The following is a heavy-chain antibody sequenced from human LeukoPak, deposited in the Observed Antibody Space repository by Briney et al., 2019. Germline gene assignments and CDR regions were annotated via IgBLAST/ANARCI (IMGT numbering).Heavy chain of an antibody. J-gene: IGHJ5*02. CDR1: GGSISSTNW. CDR3: AREYCSGGSCYPFDP. Sequence: PSETLSLTCAVSGGSISSTNWWSWVRQPPGKGLEWIGEIYHSGSTNYNPSLKSRVTISVDTSKNQFSLKLSSVTAADTAVYYCAREYCSGGSCYPFDPWGQGTLVTVSS. CDR2: IYHSGST. V-gene: IGHV4-4*02. D-gene: IGHD2-15*01.